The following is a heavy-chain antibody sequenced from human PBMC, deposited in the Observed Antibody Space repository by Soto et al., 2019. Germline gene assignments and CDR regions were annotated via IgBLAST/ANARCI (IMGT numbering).Heavy chain of an antibody. CDR2: VTHSGTA. J-gene: IGHJ4*02. V-gene: IGHV4-30-2*01. D-gene: IGHD6-19*01. CDR1: GGSIDGGAFS. CDR3: ARIHWAQSSLDY. Sequence: SETLSLTCAVSGGSIDGGAFSLSWIRQPPGKGLEWIGYVTHSGTAYSIPSLNGRLTLSVDSSQTQFSLKLTSVTAADSAFYYCARIHWAQSSLDYWGRGILVTVSS.